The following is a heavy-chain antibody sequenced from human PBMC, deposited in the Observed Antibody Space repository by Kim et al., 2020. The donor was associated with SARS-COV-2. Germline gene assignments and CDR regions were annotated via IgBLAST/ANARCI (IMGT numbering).Heavy chain of an antibody. CDR2: ISSSSSTI. V-gene: IGHV3-48*02. J-gene: IGHJ6*02. Sequence: GGSLRLSCAASGFTFSSYSMNWVRQAPGKGLEWVSYISSSSSTIYYADSVKGRFTISRDNAKNSLYLQMNSLRDEDTAVYYCAREKGRFFPYGMDVWGQGTTVTVSS. CDR3: AREKGRFFPYGMDV. CDR1: GFTFSSYS. D-gene: IGHD3-3*01.